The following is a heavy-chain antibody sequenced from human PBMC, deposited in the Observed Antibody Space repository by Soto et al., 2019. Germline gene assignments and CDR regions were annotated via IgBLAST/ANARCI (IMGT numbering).Heavy chain of an antibody. D-gene: IGHD3-10*01. CDR2: SYYSGST. CDR3: ARDLRGRRSGRFDP. Sequence: SETLSLTCTGSGGSISSYYWSWIRQPPGKGLEWIGYSYYSGSTNYNPTLESRTTISVDTSKNQFSLNLSSVSAADTAMYYCARDLRGRRSGRFDPWGQGTLVTVSS. CDR1: GGSISSYY. J-gene: IGHJ5*02. V-gene: IGHV4-59*12.